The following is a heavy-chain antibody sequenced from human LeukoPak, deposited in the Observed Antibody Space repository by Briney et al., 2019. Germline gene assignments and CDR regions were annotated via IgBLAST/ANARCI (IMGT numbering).Heavy chain of an antibody. CDR3: ARLGGGRGRAFDI. V-gene: IGHV4-61*01. J-gene: IGHJ3*02. CDR1: GGSISSSSYY. Sequence: SETLSLTCTVSGGSISSSSYYWSWIRQPPGEGLEWIAYIHYSGSTDYNPSLKSRATMSIDTSKKQFSLRLSSVTAADTAVYYCARLGGGRGRAFDIWGQGTMVTVSS. CDR2: IHYSGST. D-gene: IGHD2-15*01.